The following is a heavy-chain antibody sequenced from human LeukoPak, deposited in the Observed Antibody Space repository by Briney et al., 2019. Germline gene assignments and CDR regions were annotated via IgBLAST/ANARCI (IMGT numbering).Heavy chain of an antibody. J-gene: IGHJ4*02. Sequence: ASVKVSCKASGYTFTGYYIHWVRQAPGQGLGWMGWINPNSGGTNYAQKFQGRVTMTRDTSISTAYMELSRLRSDDTAVYYCARVAGATETDYWGQGTLVTVSS. V-gene: IGHV1-2*02. CDR2: INPNSGGT. CDR1: GYTFTGYY. D-gene: IGHD1-26*01. CDR3: ARVAGATETDY.